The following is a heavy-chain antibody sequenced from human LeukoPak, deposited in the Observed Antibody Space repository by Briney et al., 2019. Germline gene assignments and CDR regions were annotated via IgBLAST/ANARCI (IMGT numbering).Heavy chain of an antibody. CDR2: ISGSGGST. V-gene: IGHV3-23*01. J-gene: IGHJ4*02. CDR1: GFTFSNYA. Sequence: PGGSLRLSCAASGFTFSNYAMTWVRQAPGKGLEWVSAISGSGGSTYYADSVKGRFTISRDNSKNTLYLQMNSLRAEDTAVYYCAKGESGSYKNYFDYWGQGTLVTVSS. CDR3: AKGESGSYKNYFDY. D-gene: IGHD1-26*01.